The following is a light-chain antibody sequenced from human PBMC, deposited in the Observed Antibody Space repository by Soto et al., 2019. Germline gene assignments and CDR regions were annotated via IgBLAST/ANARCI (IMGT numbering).Light chain of an antibody. J-gene: IGKJ5*01. CDR2: GAS. CDR3: XQYNTWRQIT. V-gene: IGKV3-15*01. Sequence: EIVMTQSPATLSVSPGERATLSCRASQSISSNVGWYQQRPGQAPRLLIYGASTRATGIPARFSGNGSGTEFTLTXXSLDSEDSAVYXCXQYNTWRQITFGQGTRLEIK. CDR1: QSISSN.